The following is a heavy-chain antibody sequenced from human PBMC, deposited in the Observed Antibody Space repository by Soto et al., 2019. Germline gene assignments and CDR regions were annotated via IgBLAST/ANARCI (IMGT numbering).Heavy chain of an antibody. CDR2: ISSNGNT. Sequence: SETLSLPCPVSDCSISGNFLTWIRQPAGKGLEWIGRISSNGNTDYNPSLKSRVTMSIDTSKNHFSLDLISVTASDTAIYYCAREVWVAGLLYYFDFWGQGTLVPVSS. V-gene: IGHV4-4*07. CDR3: AREVWVAGLLYYFDF. D-gene: IGHD6-19*01. J-gene: IGHJ4*02. CDR1: DCSISGNF.